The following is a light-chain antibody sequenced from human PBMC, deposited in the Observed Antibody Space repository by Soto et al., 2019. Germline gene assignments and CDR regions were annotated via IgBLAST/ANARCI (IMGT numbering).Light chain of an antibody. CDR3: QQYGRSPTT. Sequence: EIVLTQSPGTLSLSPGERATLSCRASQSVSSSYLAWYQQKPGQAPRLLIYGASSRATGIPDRFSGSGSETDFTLTISRLEPEDFAVYYCQQYGRSPTTFGQGTKVDIK. CDR2: GAS. CDR1: QSVSSSY. V-gene: IGKV3-20*01. J-gene: IGKJ1*01.